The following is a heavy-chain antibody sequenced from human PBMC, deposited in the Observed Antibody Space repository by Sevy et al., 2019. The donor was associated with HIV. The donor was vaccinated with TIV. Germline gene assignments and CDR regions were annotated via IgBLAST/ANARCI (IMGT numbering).Heavy chain of an antibody. CDR3: VREGLAWFSYSLDC. CDR2: MNQDGTER. D-gene: IGHD3-3*01. Sequence: GGSLRLSCAASGFSFSTYWMTWVRQAPGKGLEWVATMNQDGTERDYVDSVKGRFTISRDNTKTSLFLQMNSLSAEDTGVYYCVREGLAWFSYSLDCWGQGTLVTVSS. CDR1: GFSFSTYW. J-gene: IGHJ4*02. V-gene: IGHV3-7*01.